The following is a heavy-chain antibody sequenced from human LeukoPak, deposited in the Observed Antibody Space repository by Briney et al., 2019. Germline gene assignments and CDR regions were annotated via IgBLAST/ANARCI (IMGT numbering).Heavy chain of an antibody. D-gene: IGHD6-13*01. CDR1: GFTFSTYD. CDR2: ISSNGGGT. J-gene: IGHJ4*02. V-gene: IGHV3-23*01. CDR3: AKHSSSWHYFDY. Sequence: PGGSLRLSCAASGFTFSTYDMSWVRQAPGKGLEWVSVISSNGGGTYYADSVKGRFTISRDNSKNTLYLQMNSLRAEDTAVYSCAKHSSSWHYFDYWGQGTLVTVSS.